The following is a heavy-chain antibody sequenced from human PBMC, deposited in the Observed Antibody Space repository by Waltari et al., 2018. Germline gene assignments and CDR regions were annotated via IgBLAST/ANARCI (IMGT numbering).Heavy chain of an antibody. CDR2: IYTSGST. CDR3: ARGITMVRGVNWFDP. CDR1: GGSISSYY. Sequence: QVQLQESGPGLVKPSETLSLTCTVSGGSISSYYWRWIRQPAGKGLEWIGRIYTSGSTNYNPSLKSRVTMSVDTSKNQFSLKLSSVTAADTAVYYCARGITMVRGVNWFDPWGQGTLVTVSS. D-gene: IGHD3-10*01. V-gene: IGHV4-4*07. J-gene: IGHJ5*02.